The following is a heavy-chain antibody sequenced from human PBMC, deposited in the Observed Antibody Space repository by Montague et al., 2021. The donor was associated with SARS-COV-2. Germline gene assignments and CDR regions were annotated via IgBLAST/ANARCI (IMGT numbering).Heavy chain of an antibody. V-gene: IGHV4-4*02. J-gene: IGHJ4*02. CDR1: GGSISSSNW. CDR3: ARDDFRWGFDC. CDR2: IYHSGNT. D-gene: IGHD2/OR15-2a*01. Sequence: SESLSLTCAVSGGSISSSNWWSWVRQPPGKGLEWIGEIYHSGNTNYNPSLQSRFTISVDKSKNQFSLKLSSVTAADTAVYYCARDDFRWGFDCWGQGTLVTVSS.